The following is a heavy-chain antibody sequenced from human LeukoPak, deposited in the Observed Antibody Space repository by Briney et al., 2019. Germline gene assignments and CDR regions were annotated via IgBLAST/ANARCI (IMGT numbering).Heavy chain of an antibody. CDR3: AAVAYCGGDCYSMDY. CDR2: INHSGST. CDR1: GGSFSGYY. V-gene: IGHV4-34*01. Sequence: SETLSLTCAVYGGSFSGYYWSWIRQPPGKGLEWIGEINHSGSTNYNPSLKSRVTISVDTSKNQFSLKLSSVTAADTAVCYCAAVAYCGGDCYSMDYWGQGTLVTVSS. D-gene: IGHD2-21*02. J-gene: IGHJ4*02.